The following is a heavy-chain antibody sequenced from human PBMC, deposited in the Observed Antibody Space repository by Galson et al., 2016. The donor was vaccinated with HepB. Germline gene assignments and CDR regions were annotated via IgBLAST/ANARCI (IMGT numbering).Heavy chain of an antibody. Sequence: SLRLSCAASGFSFSSYAVSWVRQAPGKGLEWVSTISGSGGRTNYAASVKGRFTISRDNSKNTLYLQMNSLRAEDTAVYYCAGFERRVAGPNWGQGTLVTVSS. CDR2: ISGSGGRT. CDR3: AGFERRVAGPN. J-gene: IGHJ4*02. CDR1: GFSFSSYA. V-gene: IGHV3-23*01. D-gene: IGHD6-19*01.